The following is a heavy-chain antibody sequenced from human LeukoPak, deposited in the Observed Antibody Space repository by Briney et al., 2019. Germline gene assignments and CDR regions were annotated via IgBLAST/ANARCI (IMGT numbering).Heavy chain of an antibody. V-gene: IGHV4-59*01. CDR3: ARVVIRSGPFGY. CDR2: IYYSGST. Sequence: SETLSLTCTVSGGSISSYYWSWIRQPPGKGLEWIGYIYYSGSTNYNPSLKSRVTISVDTSKNQFSLKLSSVTAADTAVYYCARVVIRSGPFGYWGQGTLVTVSS. CDR1: GGSISSYY. J-gene: IGHJ4*02.